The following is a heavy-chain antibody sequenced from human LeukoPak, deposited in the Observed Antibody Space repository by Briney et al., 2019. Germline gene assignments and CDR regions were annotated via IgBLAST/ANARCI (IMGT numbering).Heavy chain of an antibody. CDR2: IIPIFGTA. CDR1: GGTFSSYA. CDR3: ARERGSYGYYYYGMDV. J-gene: IGHJ6*04. D-gene: IGHD5-18*01. V-gene: IGHV1-69*13. Sequence: SVKVSCKASGGTFSSYAISWVRQAPRQGLEWMGGIIPIFGTANYAQKFQGRVTITADESTSTAYMELSSLRSEDTAVYYCARERGSYGYYYYGMDVWGKGTTVTVSS.